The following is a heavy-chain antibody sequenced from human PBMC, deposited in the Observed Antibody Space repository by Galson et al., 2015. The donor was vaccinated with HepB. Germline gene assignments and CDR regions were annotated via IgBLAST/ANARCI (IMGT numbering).Heavy chain of an antibody. CDR1: GGSISSSSYY. J-gene: IGHJ4*02. CDR3: ARVSGSFGPFDY. CDR2: IYYSGST. D-gene: IGHD1-26*01. V-gene: IGHV4-39*01. Sequence: ETLSLTCTVSGGSISSSSYYWGWIRQPPGKGLEWIGSIYYSGSTYYNPSLKSRVTISVDTSKNQFSLKLSSVTAADTAVYYCARVSGSFGPFDYWGQGTLVTVSS.